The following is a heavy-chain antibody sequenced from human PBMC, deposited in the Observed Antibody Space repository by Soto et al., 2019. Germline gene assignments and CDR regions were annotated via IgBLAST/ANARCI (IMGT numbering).Heavy chain of an antibody. V-gene: IGHV4-30-2*01. CDR1: GGSISSGGYS. CDR2: IYYGGIT. CDR3: ARATGGEFDY. Sequence: QLQLQESGSGLVKPSQTLSLSCTVSGGSISSGGYSWSWIRQPPGKGLEWIAYIYYGGITYYNPSLKSRVTISIDGSKNQFSLKLSSVSAADTAVYYCARATGGEFDYWGQGILLTVSS. J-gene: IGHJ4*02. D-gene: IGHD2-15*01.